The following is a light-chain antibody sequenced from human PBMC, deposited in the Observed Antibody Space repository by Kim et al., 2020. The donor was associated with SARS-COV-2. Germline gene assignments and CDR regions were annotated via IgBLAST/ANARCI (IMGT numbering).Light chain of an antibody. CDR3: QQSYSTPYS. Sequence: ASVGDRVTITCRARQSISSYLNWYQQKPGKAPKLLIYAASSLQSGVPSRFSGSGSGTDFTLTISSLQPEDFATYYCQQSYSTPYSFGQGTKLEIK. CDR2: AAS. J-gene: IGKJ2*03. CDR1: QSISSY. V-gene: IGKV1-39*01.